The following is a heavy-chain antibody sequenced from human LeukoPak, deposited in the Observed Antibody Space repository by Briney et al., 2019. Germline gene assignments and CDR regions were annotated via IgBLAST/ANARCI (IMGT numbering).Heavy chain of an antibody. J-gene: IGHJ4*02. Sequence: GGSLRRSCAASGFTFSDYYMSWIRQAPGKGLEWVSYISSSGSTIYYADSVKGRFTISRDNAKNSLYLQMNSLRAEDTAVYYCARDHNYYGSGSYLGYWGQGTLVTVSS. CDR2: ISSSGSTI. V-gene: IGHV3-11*01. D-gene: IGHD3-10*01. CDR1: GFTFSDYY. CDR3: ARDHNYYGSGSYLGY.